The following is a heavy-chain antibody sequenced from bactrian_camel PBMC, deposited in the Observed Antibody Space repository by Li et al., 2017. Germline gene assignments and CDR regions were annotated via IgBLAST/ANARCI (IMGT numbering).Heavy chain of an antibody. Sequence: VQLVESGGGSVQAGGSLRVSCAASTYTASRYCIGWFRQTPGKEREEVARIYTGSGNTYYADAVKGRFTISHDNAKNTAYLQMDNLKPEDSGMYICAAELLPDYVLQARNILRPIGYNRWGRGTQVTVS. CDR1: TYTASRYC. D-gene: IGHD3*01. J-gene: IGHJ4*01. CDR3: AAELLPDYVLQARNILRPIGYNR. V-gene: IGHV3S40*01. CDR2: IYTGSGNT.